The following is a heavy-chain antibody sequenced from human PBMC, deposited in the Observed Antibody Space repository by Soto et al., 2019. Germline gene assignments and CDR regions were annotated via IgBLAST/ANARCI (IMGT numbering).Heavy chain of an antibody. V-gene: IGHV1-69*01. Sequence: QVQLVQSGAEVKKPGSSVKVSCKASGGTFSSYAISWVRQAPGQGLEWMGGIIPIFGTANYAQKFRGRVTITADESTSTAYMELSSLRSEDTAVYYCARDRRNYYDSSGYYYRLDYWGQGTLVTVSS. CDR2: IIPIFGTA. J-gene: IGHJ4*02. D-gene: IGHD3-22*01. CDR1: GGTFSSYA. CDR3: ARDRRNYYDSSGYYYRLDY.